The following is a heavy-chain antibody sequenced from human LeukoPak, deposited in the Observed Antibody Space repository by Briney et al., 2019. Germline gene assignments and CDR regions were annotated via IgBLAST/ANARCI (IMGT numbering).Heavy chain of an antibody. CDR3: ARVQSSGFGEFIISGYYYYMDV. D-gene: IGHD3-10*01. V-gene: IGHV4-59*01. CDR2: IHYSGSA. CDR1: GDSISNFH. Sequence: SETLSLTCTVSGDSISNFHWGWIRQPPGKGLDYVGYIHYSGSANYNPSLKSRVTISVDTSKNQFCLKLSSVTAADTAVSYCARVQSSGFGEFIISGYYYYMDVWGKGTTVTISS. J-gene: IGHJ6*03.